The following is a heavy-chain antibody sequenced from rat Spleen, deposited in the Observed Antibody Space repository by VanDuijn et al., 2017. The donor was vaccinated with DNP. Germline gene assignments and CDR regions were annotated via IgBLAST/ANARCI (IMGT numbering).Heavy chain of an antibody. J-gene: IGHJ3*01. CDR2: ISANGGSL. D-gene: IGHD1-2*01. Sequence: EVKMVESGGGLVQPGGSLKLSCEVSNFTIGDYGMAWVRQAPMKGLEWVASISANGGSLRYRDSVKDRFTISRDNAKSSLYLQMDSLRSEDTDTYYCTIAADWFGYWGQGTLVTVSS. V-gene: IGHV5-20*01. CDR1: NFTIGDYG. CDR3: TIAADWFGY.